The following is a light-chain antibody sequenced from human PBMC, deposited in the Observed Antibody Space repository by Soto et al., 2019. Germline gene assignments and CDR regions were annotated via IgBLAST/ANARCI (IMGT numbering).Light chain of an antibody. CDR3: SSYTNINTRASV. V-gene: IGLV2-14*01. CDR2: EVT. J-gene: IGLJ1*01. Sequence: QSLLTQPASLSGSPGQSITISCTGTIGDIGSYNRVSWYQQHPGKAPKLIIYEVTDRPSGVSNRFSGSKSGNTASLTISGLQAEDEAEYYCSSYTNINTRASVFGTGTKVNV. CDR1: IGDIGSYNR.